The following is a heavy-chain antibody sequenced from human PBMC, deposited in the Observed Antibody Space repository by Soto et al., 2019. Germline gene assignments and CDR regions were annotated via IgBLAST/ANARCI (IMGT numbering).Heavy chain of an antibody. CDR1: GFTFSSYA. J-gene: IGHJ4*02. CDR3: ARGGATKDLDY. D-gene: IGHD1-26*01. CDR2: ISYDGSNK. Sequence: GGSLRLSCAASGFTFSSYAMHWVRQAPGKGLEWVAVISYDGSNKYYADSVKGRFTISRDNSKNTLYLQMNSLRAEDTAVYYCARGGATKDLDYWGQGTLVTVSS. V-gene: IGHV3-30-3*01.